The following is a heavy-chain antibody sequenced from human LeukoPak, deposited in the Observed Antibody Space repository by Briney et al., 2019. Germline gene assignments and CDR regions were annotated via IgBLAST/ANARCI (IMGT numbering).Heavy chain of an antibody. CDR2: IYYSGST. D-gene: IGHD5-12*01. Sequence: SETLSLTCTVSGGSISSSSYYWGWIRQPPGKGLEWIGSIYYSGSTYYNPSLKSRVTISVDTSKNQFSLKLSSVTAADTAVYYCARHIRRVAPRFDPWGQGTLVTVSS. CDR1: GGSISSSSYY. CDR3: ARHIRRVAPRFDP. J-gene: IGHJ5*02. V-gene: IGHV4-39*01.